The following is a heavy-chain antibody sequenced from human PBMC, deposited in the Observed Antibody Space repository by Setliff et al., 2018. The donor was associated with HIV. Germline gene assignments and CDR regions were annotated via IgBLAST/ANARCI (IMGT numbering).Heavy chain of an antibody. V-gene: IGHV4-38-2*02. J-gene: IGHJ4*02. D-gene: IGHD3-10*01. CDR1: GFSISSGHY. CDR3: ARQPPLSVLQVWFGDY. CDR2: VNHRGDT. Sequence: SETLSLTCSVSGFSISSGHYWGWIRQSPGKGLEWIGSVNHRGDTYYIASLKSRVTTSVDTSKNQFFLNPASVTASDTAIYYCARQPPLSVLQVWFGDYWGQGMLVTVSS.